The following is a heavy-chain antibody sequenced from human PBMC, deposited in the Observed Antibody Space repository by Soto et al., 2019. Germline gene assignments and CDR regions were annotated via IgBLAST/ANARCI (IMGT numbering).Heavy chain of an antibody. CDR3: ARMDIVATMTDY. Sequence: SETLSLTCTVSGGSVSSGSYYWSWIRQPPGKGLEWIGYIYYSGSTNYNPSLKSRVTISVDTSKNQFSLKLSSVTAADTAVYYCARMDIVATMTDYWGQGTLVTVSS. V-gene: IGHV4-61*01. J-gene: IGHJ4*02. CDR1: GGSVSSGSYY. D-gene: IGHD5-12*01. CDR2: IYYSGST.